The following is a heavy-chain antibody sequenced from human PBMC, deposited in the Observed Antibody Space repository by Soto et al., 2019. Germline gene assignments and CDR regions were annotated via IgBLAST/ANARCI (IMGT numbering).Heavy chain of an antibody. V-gene: IGHV3-9*01. J-gene: IGHJ6*02. CDR1: GFTFHAYA. Sequence: EVQLIESGGGWVQPGTSLRVSCAASGFTFHAYAIHWVRQAPGKVLEWVSGISSDGDTIAYADSVQGRFTVFRDNAKNSLYLQMNSLRAENTALYYCTKCCYDLIYYFGMDVWGQGTTVTVSS. CDR3: TKCCYDLIYYFGMDV. CDR2: ISSDGDTI. D-gene: IGHD5-12*01.